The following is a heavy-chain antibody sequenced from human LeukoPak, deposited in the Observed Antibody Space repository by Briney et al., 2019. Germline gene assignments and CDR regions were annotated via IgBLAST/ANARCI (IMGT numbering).Heavy chain of an antibody. V-gene: IGHV1-18*01. CDR2: ISPYNGNT. CDR1: GYTFTSYG. CDR3: AGHSSGTALFDY. J-gene: IGHJ4*02. D-gene: IGHD3-22*01. Sequence: GASVTVSCTASGYTFTSYGISWVRQAPGQGLEWIGWISPYNGNTNYAQKLQGRVTMTTDTSTSTAYMELRSLRSDDTAVYYCAGHSSGTALFDYWGQGTLVTVSS.